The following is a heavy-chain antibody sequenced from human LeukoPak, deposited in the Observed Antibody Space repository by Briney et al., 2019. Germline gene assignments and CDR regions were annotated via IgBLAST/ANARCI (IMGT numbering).Heavy chain of an antibody. J-gene: IGHJ4*02. Sequence: PSETLSLTCTVSGGSISSDYWSWIRQPPGKGLEWVGYIYYGGRTFYNPSLKSRVTMSVDTSKNQFSLKLSSVTAADTAIYYCARGFYSPAYWGQGTLVTVSS. CDR2: IYYGGRT. V-gene: IGHV4-59*01. CDR3: ARGFYSPAY. CDR1: GGSISSDY. D-gene: IGHD4-11*01.